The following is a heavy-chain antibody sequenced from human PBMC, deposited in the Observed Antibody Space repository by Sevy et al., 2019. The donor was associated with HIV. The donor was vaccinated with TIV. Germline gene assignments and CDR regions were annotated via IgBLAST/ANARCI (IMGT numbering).Heavy chain of an antibody. V-gene: IGHV1-2*02. CDR2: INPNSGGT. D-gene: IGHD1-7*01. J-gene: IGHJ4*02. CDR1: GYTFTGYY. Sequence: ASVKVSCKASGYTFTGYYMHWVRQAPGQGLEWMGWINPNSGGTNYAQKFQGRVTMTRDTSISTAYMELSRLRSDDTALYYCERDMELVDEGTQEFYYWGQGTLVTVSS. CDR3: ERDMELVDEGTQEFYY.